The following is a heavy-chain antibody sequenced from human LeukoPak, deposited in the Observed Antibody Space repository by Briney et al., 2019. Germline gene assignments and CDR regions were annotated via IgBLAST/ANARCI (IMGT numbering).Heavy chain of an antibody. CDR2: IYHSGGT. V-gene: IGHV4-38-2*02. D-gene: IGHD6-13*01. CDR1: GYSITSGYY. CDR3: AREAAGLYYFDY. J-gene: IGHJ4*02. Sequence: SETLSLTCTVSGYSITSGYYWGWIRQPPGKGLEWIGSIYHSGGTYYNPSLKSRVTISVDTSKNQFSLKLSSVTAADTAVYYCAREAAGLYYFDYWGQGTLVTVSS.